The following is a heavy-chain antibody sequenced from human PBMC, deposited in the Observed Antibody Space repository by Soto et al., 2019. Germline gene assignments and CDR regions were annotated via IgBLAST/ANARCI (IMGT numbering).Heavy chain of an antibody. J-gene: IGHJ6*02. V-gene: IGHV1-69*13. CDR1: GGTFSSYA. D-gene: IGHD3-9*01. CDR2: IIPIFGTA. CDR3: ARATLGNYDILTGYYAYYYYGMDV. Sequence: ASVKVSCKASGGTFSSYAISWVRQAPGQGLEWMGGIIPIFGTANYAQKFQGRVTITADESTSTAYMELSSLRSEDTAVYYCARATLGNYDILTGYYAYYYYGMDVWGQGTTVTVSS.